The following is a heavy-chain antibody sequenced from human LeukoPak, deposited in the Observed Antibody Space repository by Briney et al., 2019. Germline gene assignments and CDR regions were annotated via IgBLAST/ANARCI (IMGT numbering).Heavy chain of an antibody. D-gene: IGHD4-17*01. Sequence: GGSLRLSCAASGFTFSSYGMHWVRQAPGKGLEWVAVISYDGSNKYYADSVKGRLTISRDNSKNTLYLQMNSLRAEDTAVYYCAKTATVTIDYWGQGTLVTVSS. CDR2: ISYDGSNK. J-gene: IGHJ4*02. CDR3: AKTATVTIDY. CDR1: GFTFSSYG. V-gene: IGHV3-30*18.